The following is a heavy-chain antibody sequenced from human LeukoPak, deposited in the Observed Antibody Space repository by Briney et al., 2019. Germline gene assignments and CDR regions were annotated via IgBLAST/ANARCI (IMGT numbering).Heavy chain of an antibody. D-gene: IGHD6-19*01. CDR1: GYTFTSYD. J-gene: IGHJ4*02. CDR3: ARVRDSSGWYYFDY. V-gene: IGHV1-8*01. CDR2: MNPNSGNT. Sequence: ASVKVSCKASGYTFTSYDINWVRQATGQGLEWMGWMNPNSGNTGYAQKFQGRVTMTRNTSISTAYMELSSLRSDDTAVYYCARVRDSSGWYYFDYWGQGTLVTVSS.